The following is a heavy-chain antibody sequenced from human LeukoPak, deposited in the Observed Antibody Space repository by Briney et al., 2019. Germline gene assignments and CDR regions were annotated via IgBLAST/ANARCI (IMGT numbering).Heavy chain of an antibody. D-gene: IGHD2-15*01. V-gene: IGHV4-59*01. Sequence: SETLSLTCTVSGGSISPYYWSWIRQPPGMGPEGIGYNYSSGTTNYNPSLKCRVATSIDTSKNDITLRLSAVTVADTAIYYCVKGAGWWDYWGQGILVTVSS. CDR1: GGSISPYY. CDR3: VKGAGWWDY. J-gene: IGHJ4*02. CDR2: NYSSGTT.